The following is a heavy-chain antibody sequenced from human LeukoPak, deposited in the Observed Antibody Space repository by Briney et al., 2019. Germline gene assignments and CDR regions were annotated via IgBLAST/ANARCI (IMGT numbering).Heavy chain of an antibody. CDR3: AKDRKGSRYYDFW. J-gene: IGHJ4*02. CDR1: GFTFSSYS. CDR2: ISSSSSYI. Sequence: GGSLRLSCAASGFTFSSYSMNWVRQAPGKGLEWVSSISSSSSYIYYADSVKGRFTISRDNSKNTLYLQMNSLRAEDTAVYYCAKDRKGSRYYDFWGGQGTPVTVSS. D-gene: IGHD3-3*01. V-gene: IGHV3-21*04.